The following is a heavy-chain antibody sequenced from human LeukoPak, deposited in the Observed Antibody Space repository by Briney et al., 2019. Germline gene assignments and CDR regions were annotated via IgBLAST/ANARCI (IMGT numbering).Heavy chain of an antibody. CDR3: ARSAYSSGSPFDY. Sequence: GGSLRLSCAASGFTFSSYAMSWVRQAPGKGLEWVAVISYDGGNKYYADSVKGRFTISRDNSKNTLYLQMNSLRAEDTAVYYCARSAYSSGSPFDYWGQGTLVTVSS. CDR2: ISYDGGNK. CDR1: GFTFSSYA. V-gene: IGHV3-30-3*01. D-gene: IGHD6-19*01. J-gene: IGHJ4*02.